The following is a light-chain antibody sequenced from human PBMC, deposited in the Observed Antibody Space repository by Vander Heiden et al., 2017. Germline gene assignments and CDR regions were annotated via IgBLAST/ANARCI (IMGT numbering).Light chain of an antibody. CDR3: RQALQTPRT. CDR2: LGS. CDR1: QSLLHSNGYNY. J-gene: IGKJ2*01. V-gene: IGKV2-28*01. Sequence: DSVMTQSPLSLPVTPGEPASISCRSSQSLLHSNGYNYLDWYLQKPGQSPQLLIYLGSSRASGVPDRFSGSGSGTDFTLKLSRVEAEDAGVYYCRQALQTPRTFGQGTKLEIK.